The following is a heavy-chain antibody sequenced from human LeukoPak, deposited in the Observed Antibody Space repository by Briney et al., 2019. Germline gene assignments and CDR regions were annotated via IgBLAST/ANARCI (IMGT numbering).Heavy chain of an antibody. Sequence: GGSLRLSCAASGFTFSSYAMSWVRQAPGKGLEWVSAISGSGGSTYYADSVKGRFTISRDNSKNTLYLQMNSLRAEDTAVYYCAKGADGTMVRGVPRTFDYWGQGTLVTVSS. J-gene: IGHJ4*02. CDR2: ISGSGGST. V-gene: IGHV3-23*01. CDR1: GFTFSSYA. CDR3: AKGADGTMVRGVPRTFDY. D-gene: IGHD3-10*01.